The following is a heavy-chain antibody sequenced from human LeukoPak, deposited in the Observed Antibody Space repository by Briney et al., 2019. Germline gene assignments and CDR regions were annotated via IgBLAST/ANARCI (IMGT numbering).Heavy chain of an antibody. D-gene: IGHD1-14*01. CDR1: GFTFYDYA. Sequence: GRSLRLSCAASGFTFYDYAMHWVRHAPGKGLEWVSGISWDSGSIGYADSVKGRFTISRDNAKNSLYLQMNSLRAEDTALYYCAKDIATGNRLYYFDYWGQGTLVTVSS. CDR3: AKDIATGNRLYYFDY. CDR2: ISWDSGSI. V-gene: IGHV3-9*01. J-gene: IGHJ4*02.